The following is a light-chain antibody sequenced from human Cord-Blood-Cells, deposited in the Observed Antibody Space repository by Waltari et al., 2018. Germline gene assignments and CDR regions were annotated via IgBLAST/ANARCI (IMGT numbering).Light chain of an antibody. CDR2: WAS. CDR3: QQYYSTPWT. CDR1: QSVFYSSNNKNY. V-gene: IGKV4-1*01. Sequence: DIVMTQSPDSLAVSLGERATINCKSSQSVFYSSNNKNYLAWSQQKPGQPPKLLIYWASTRESVVPDRFSGSGSGTDFTLTISSLQAEDVAVYYCQQYYSTPWTFGQGTKVEIK. J-gene: IGKJ1*01.